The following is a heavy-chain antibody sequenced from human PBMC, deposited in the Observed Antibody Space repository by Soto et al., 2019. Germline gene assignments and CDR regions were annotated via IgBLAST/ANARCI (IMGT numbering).Heavy chain of an antibody. Sequence: GGSLRLSCAASGFTSSSYAMSWVRQAPGKGLEWVSAISGSGSNTYYADSVKGRFTISRDNSKNTLYLQMNSLRAEDTAVYYCAKDGAAAVKNRYYYYGMDVWGQGTTVTVSS. CDR1: GFTSSSYA. D-gene: IGHD6-13*01. V-gene: IGHV3-23*01. CDR3: AKDGAAAVKNRYYYYGMDV. J-gene: IGHJ6*02. CDR2: ISGSGSNT.